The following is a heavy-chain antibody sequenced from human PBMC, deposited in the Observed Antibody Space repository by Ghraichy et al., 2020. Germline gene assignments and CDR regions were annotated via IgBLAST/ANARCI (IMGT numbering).Heavy chain of an antibody. CDR2: INSDGSST. CDR1: GFTFSSYW. V-gene: IGHV3-74*01. Sequence: GGSLRLSCAASGFTFSSYWMHWVRQAPGKGLVWVSRINSDGSSTSYADSVKGRFTISRDNAKNTLYLQMNSLRAEDTAVYYCARGSTVQLTEGVYYYYYMDVWGKGTTVTVSS. D-gene: IGHD4-11*01. CDR3: ARGSTVQLTEGVYYYYYMDV. J-gene: IGHJ6*03.